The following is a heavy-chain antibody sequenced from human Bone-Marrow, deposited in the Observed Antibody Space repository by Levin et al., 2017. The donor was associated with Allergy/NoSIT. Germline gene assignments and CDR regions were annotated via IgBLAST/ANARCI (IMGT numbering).Heavy chain of an antibody. D-gene: IGHD1-1*01. CDR3: ARDSERGRTMFIA. V-gene: IGHV3-74*01. CDR2: IKSDGTTT. Sequence: GGSLRLSCAASGFTFSSHWMHWVRRAPGKGLVWVARIKSDGTTTTYLDSVKGRFAISRDNANNPLYLQMNSLRAEDTAVYYCARDSERGRTMFIAWGQGTLVTVSS. CDR1: GFTFSSHW. J-gene: IGHJ5*02.